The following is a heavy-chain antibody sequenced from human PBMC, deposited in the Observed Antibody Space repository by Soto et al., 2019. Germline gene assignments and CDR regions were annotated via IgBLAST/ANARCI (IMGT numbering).Heavy chain of an antibody. J-gene: IGHJ5*01. D-gene: IGHD3-10*01. CDR3: VKRGWLDF. Sequence: EVQLLESGGGLVQPGGSLRLSCAASGFSFSTFEMSWVRQAPGRGLEWVSFISDDGSRTYYADGVKGRFTISRDNSEAPVYLLMMSVTAEGPAVYACVKRGWLDFWGEGTLVTVSS. CDR2: ISDDGSRT. CDR1: GFSFSTFE. V-gene: IGHV3-23*01.